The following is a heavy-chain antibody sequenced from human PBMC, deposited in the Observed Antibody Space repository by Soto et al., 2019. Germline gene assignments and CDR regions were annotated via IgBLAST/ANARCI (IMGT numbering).Heavy chain of an antibody. CDR3: AAGPDNSNLEY. D-gene: IGHD4-4*01. J-gene: IGHJ4*02. CDR1: GGSVSNGDYY. CDR2: IYYSGTT. Sequence: SETLSLTCTVSGGSVSNGDYYRTWIRQPPGKGLEWIGYIYYSGTTYYNPSLKSRVNISLDRSKNQFSLNLNSVTAADTAVYYCAAGPDNSNLEYWGQGSLV. V-gene: IGHV4-30-4*01.